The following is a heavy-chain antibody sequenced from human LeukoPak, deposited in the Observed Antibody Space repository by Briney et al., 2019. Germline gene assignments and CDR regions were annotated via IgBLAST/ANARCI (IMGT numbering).Heavy chain of an antibody. J-gene: IGHJ4*02. V-gene: IGHV3-48*01. CDR1: GFTFSSYS. CDR3: AKVGEQLVVEGYYFDY. CDR2: IRVGSDTG. Sequence: GGSLRLSCAASGFTFSSYSMNWVRQAPGKGLEGISYIRVGSDTGFYADSVKGRFTISRDNSKNTLYLQMNSLRAEDTAVYYCAKVGEQLVVEGYYFDYWGQGTLVTVSS. D-gene: IGHD6-6*01.